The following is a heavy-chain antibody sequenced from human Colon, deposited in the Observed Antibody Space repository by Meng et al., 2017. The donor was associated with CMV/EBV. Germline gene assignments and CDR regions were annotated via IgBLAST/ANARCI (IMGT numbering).Heavy chain of an antibody. CDR1: GYTFSAYS. CDR3: AREVVGATWFDF. D-gene: IGHD1-26*01. J-gene: IGHJ4*02. Sequence: ASVKASCKASGYTFSAYSMHWVRQAPGQGLQWMGWVNPTSGDTKYAQEFQGRVSMTTDSSINTAYMELTSLRSDDTAVYYCAREVVGATWFDFWGQGTLVTVSS. V-gene: IGHV1-2*02. CDR2: VNPTSGDT.